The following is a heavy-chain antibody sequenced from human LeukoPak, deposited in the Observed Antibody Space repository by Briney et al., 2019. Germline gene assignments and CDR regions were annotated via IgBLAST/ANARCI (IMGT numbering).Heavy chain of an antibody. CDR2: INHSRST. CDR1: GGSFSPYY. CDR3: ARTLSRWDPFDY. J-gene: IGHJ4*02. Sequence: SETLSHTCAVYGGSFSPYYWSWIRQSPDKGLEWIGEINHSRSTNYNPSLKSRVIISLDTSKNQFSLKLSSVTAADTAVYYCARTLSRWDPFDYWGQGTLVTVSS. D-gene: IGHD1-26*01. V-gene: IGHV4-34*01.